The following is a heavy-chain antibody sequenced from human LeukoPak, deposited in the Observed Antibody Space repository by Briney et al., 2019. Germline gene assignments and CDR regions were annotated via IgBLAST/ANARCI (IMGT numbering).Heavy chain of an antibody. Sequence: PGGSLRLSFPASGFTFIIYEINGFRQAQGKGLEWVSYIGSSGSTIYYADSVKGRFTISRDNAKNSLYLQMNSLRAEDTAVYYCAGGDNFDYWGQGTLVTVSS. J-gene: IGHJ4*02. CDR3: AGGDNFDY. CDR1: GFTFIIYE. CDR2: IGSSGSTI. V-gene: IGHV3-48*03.